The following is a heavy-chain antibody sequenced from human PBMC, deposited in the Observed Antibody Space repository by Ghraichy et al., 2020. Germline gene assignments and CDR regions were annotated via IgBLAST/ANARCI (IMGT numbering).Heavy chain of an antibody. Sequence: GGSLRLSCAASGFTFSGYAMSWVRQAPGKGLEWVSTITWNSASTRYADSVKGRSTISRDNYKNAVYLQVTSLREDDTAVYFCAKPGDSGWFYDYWGRGTLVTVSS. D-gene: IGHD6-19*01. CDR1: GFTFSGYA. V-gene: IGHV3-23*01. CDR2: ITWNSAST. J-gene: IGHJ4*02. CDR3: AKPGDSGWFYDY.